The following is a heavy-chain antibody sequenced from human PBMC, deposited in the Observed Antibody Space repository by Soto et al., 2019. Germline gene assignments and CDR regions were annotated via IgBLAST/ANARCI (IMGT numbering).Heavy chain of an antibody. CDR1: GEPFTSYF. D-gene: IGHD3-10*01. CDR3: ASSYGSGYRAFDY. J-gene: IGHJ4*02. CDR2: INPILSMS. Sequence: QVQLVQSGAEVKKPGSSLRASCRASGEPFTSYFFNWVQRPPGQGLEWMGRINPILSMSNYAQRFQGRVTMTADKSTSTAYMELSSLRSEDTAMYYCASSYGSGYRAFDYWGQGALVTVSS. V-gene: IGHV1-69*02.